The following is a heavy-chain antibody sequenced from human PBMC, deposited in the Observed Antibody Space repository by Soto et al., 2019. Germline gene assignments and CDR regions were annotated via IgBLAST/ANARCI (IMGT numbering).Heavy chain of an antibody. CDR2: IWYDGSNK. V-gene: IGHV3-33*01. D-gene: IGHD5-18*01. Sequence: GGSLRLSCAASGFTFSSYGMHWVRQAPGKGLEWVAVIWYDGSNKYYADSVKGRFTISRDNSKNTLYLQMNSLRAEDTAVYYCARDLEGGYSLFDYWGQGTLVTVSS. CDR1: GFTFSSYG. CDR3: ARDLEGGYSLFDY. J-gene: IGHJ4*02.